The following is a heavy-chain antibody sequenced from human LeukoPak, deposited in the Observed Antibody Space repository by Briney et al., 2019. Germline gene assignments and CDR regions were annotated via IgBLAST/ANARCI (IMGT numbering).Heavy chain of an antibody. CDR2: IYDSGST. CDR1: GGSISPYY. D-gene: IGHD3-22*01. Sequence: PSETLSLTCSVSGGSISPYYWSWIRQPPGKGLEWIGYIYDSGSTNYNPSLRSRVTISVDTSKNQFSLKLSSVIVADTAVYYCARFYYDSSGYYRYFGYWGQGTLVTVSS. CDR3: ARFYYDSSGYYRYFGY. J-gene: IGHJ4*02. V-gene: IGHV4-59*01.